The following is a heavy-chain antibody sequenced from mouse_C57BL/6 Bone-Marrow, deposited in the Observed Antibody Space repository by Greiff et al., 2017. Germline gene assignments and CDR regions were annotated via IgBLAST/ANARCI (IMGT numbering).Heavy chain of an antibody. D-gene: IGHD1-1*01. Sequence: VQLQQSGPELVKPGASVKISCKASGYSFTSYYINWVKQRPGQGLEWIGWIYPGGGNTKYNEKFKGKATLTEDTSSSTAYMQLNRLTSEDSAVYYCARRGITTVVGGYFDVWGTGTTVTVSS. V-gene: IGHV1-66*01. CDR1: GYSFTSYY. J-gene: IGHJ1*03. CDR2: IYPGGGNT. CDR3: ARRGITTVVGGYFDV.